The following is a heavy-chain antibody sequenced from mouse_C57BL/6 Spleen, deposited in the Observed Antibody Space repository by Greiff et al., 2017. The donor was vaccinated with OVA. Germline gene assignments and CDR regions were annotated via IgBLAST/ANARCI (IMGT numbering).Heavy chain of an antibody. J-gene: IGHJ2*01. CDR3: ARRYGSSTNYFDY. D-gene: IGHD1-1*01. Sequence: EVMLVESGGGLVKPGGSLKLSCAASGFTFSDYGMHWVRQAPEKGLEWVAYISSGSSTIYYADTVKGRFTISGDNAKNTLFLQMTSLRSEDTAMYYCARRYGSSTNYFDYWGQGTTLTVSS. CDR1: GFTFSDYG. V-gene: IGHV5-17*01. CDR2: ISSGSSTI.